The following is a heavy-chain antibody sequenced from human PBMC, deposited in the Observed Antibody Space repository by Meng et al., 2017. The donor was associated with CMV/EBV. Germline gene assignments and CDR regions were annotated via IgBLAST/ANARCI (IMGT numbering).Heavy chain of an antibody. Sequence: SVKVSCKASGYTFTSYGISWVRQAPGQGLEWMEGIIPIFGTANYAQKFQGRVTITTDESTSTAYMELSSLRSEDTAVYYCARDIIGSGTYYYYGMDGWGKG. J-gene: IGHJ6*04. D-gene: IGHD3-3*01. V-gene: IGHV1-69*05. CDR3: ARDIIGSGTYYYYGMDG. CDR2: IIPIFGTA. CDR1: GYTFTSYG.